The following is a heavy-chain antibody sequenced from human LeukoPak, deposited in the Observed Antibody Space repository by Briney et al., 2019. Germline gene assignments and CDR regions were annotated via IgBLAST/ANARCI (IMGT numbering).Heavy chain of an antibody. CDR1: GFIFSDYW. V-gene: IGHV3-74*01. Sequence: GGSLRLSCAASGFIFSDYWMHWVRQGPGKGLVWVSRIKSDGSSTSYADSVKGRFTISRDNAKNTLYLHMNSLRTEDTAVYYCAKEVRDLPYDFWGQGTQVTVSS. CDR3: AKEVRDLPYDF. CDR2: IKSDGSST. J-gene: IGHJ4*02. D-gene: IGHD3-10*01.